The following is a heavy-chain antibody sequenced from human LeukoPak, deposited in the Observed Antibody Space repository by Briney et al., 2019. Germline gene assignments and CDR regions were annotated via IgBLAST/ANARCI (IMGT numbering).Heavy chain of an antibody. CDR2: INYSGRT. J-gene: IGHJ3*02. Sequence: TSETLSLTCTVSGGSIMVAAYSWSWIRQPPGKGPEWIGYINYSGRTYYNPSLKSRVTISLDRSKNQFSLKLSSVTAADTAVYFCARGYGDNSGAFDIWGQGTLVTVSS. D-gene: IGHD4-23*01. CDR1: GGSIMVAAYS. CDR3: ARGYGDNSGAFDI. V-gene: IGHV4-30-2*01.